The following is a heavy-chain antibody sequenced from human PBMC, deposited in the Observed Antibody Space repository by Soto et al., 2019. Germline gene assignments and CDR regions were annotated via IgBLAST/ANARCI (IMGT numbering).Heavy chain of an antibody. CDR1: GYTLTELS. CDR3: ARADSGWYWHLDY. D-gene: IGHD6-19*01. J-gene: IGHJ4*02. V-gene: IGHV1-24*01. Sequence: ASVKVSCKVSGYTLTELSMHWVRQAPGKGLEWMGGFDPEDGETIYAQKFQGRVTITADESTSTAYMELSSLRSEDTAVYYCARADSGWYWHLDYWGQGTLVTVSS. CDR2: FDPEDGET.